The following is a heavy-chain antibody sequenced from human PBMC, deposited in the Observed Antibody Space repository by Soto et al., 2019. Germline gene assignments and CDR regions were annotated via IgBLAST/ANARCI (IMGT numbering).Heavy chain of an antibody. J-gene: IGHJ4*02. V-gene: IGHV4-59*08. D-gene: IGHD3-16*02. CDR2: IYNSGSA. Sequence: QVHLQESGPGLVKPSETLSLTCIVSGDLIDSYYWNWIRQSPGRGLEWIGYIYNSGSAIYNPSLKSRVTLSVDTSKNQFSLKLRSVTAADTAVYFCSRLRYGGYFDYWGQGRPVAVSS. CDR3: SRLRYGGYFDY. CDR1: GDLIDSYY.